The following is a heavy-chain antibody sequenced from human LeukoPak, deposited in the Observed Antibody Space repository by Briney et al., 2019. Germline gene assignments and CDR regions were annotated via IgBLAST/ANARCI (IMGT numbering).Heavy chain of an antibody. V-gene: IGHV3-48*02. CDR2: ISSSSSTI. Sequence: GGSLRLSCAASGLTVSSYSMNWVRQAPGKGLEWVSYISSSSSTIYYADSVEGRFTISRDNAKNSLYLQMNSLRDEDTAVYYCARARASGRSGFDYWGQGTLVTVPS. CDR3: ARARASGRSGFDY. CDR1: GLTVSSYS. J-gene: IGHJ4*02. D-gene: IGHD2-15*01.